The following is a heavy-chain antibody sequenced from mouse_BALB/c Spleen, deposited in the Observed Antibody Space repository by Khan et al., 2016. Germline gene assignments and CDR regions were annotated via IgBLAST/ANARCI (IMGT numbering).Heavy chain of an antibody. J-gene: IGHJ2*01. Sequence: EVQLQESGAELVRPGASVKLSCTVSGFNIEDTYIHWVKQRPEQGLEWIGRIDPENGDTKFDPKFQGKAIIAADTSSNTAYLQLISLTSEDTAVYYCTTTAAYFDYWGQGTTLTVSS. CDR1: GFNIEDTY. V-gene: IGHV14-3*02. D-gene: IGHD1-2*01. CDR2: IDPENGDT. CDR3: TTTAAYFDY.